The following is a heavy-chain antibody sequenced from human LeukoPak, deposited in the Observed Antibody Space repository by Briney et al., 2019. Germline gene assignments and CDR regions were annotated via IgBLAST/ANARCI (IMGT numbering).Heavy chain of an antibody. V-gene: IGHV1-18*01. J-gene: IGHJ3*02. D-gene: IGHD3-16*01. CDR1: GYTFTSYG. CDR3: ARAPSTYYDYVWGSWAFDI. CDR2: ISAYNGNT. Sequence: GASVKVSCKASGYTFTSYGISWVRQAPGQGLEWMGWISAYNGNTNYAQKLQGRVTMTTDTSTSTAYMELRSLRSDDTAVYYCARAPSTYYDYVWGSWAFDIWGQGTMVTVSS.